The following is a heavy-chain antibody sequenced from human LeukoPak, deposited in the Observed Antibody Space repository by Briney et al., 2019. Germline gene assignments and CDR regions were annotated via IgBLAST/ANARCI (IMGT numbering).Heavy chain of an antibody. CDR2: ISSSGANT. CDR3: ANGFYYPSYYFNY. J-gene: IGHJ4*02. V-gene: IGHV3-23*01. CDR1: GFTFINYA. D-gene: IGHD3-10*01. Sequence: PGGSLRLSCAASGFTFINYAMIWVRQAPGKGLAWVSTISSSGANTHYADSVKGRFTVSRDNSKNTVSLQMNSLRAEDTAIYYCANGFYYPSYYFNYWGQGTLVTVAS.